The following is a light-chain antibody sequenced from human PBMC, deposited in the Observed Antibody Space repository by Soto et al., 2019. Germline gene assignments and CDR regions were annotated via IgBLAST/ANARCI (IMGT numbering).Light chain of an antibody. Sequence: QSALAQPPSASGSPGQSVTISCTGTSSDVGAYDYVSWYQQHPGKAPKLVISEVTERPSGVPERFSGSKSGNTASLTVSGLQAEDEADYYCASYAGNNNFVLFGGGTSSPS. V-gene: IGLV2-8*01. J-gene: IGLJ2*01. CDR3: ASYAGNNNFVL. CDR1: SSDVGAYDY. CDR2: EVT.